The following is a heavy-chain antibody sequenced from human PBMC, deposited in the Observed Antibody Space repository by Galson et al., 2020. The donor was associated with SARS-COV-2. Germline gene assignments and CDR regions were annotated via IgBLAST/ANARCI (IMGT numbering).Heavy chain of an antibody. Sequence: ETSETLSLTCAVYGGSFSGYYWSWIRQPPGKGLEWIGEINHSGSTNYNPSLKSRVTISVDTSKNQFSLKLSSVTAADTAVYYCARGLFQDTHSPDYWGQGTLVTVSS. CDR3: ARGLFQDTHSPDY. J-gene: IGHJ4*02. V-gene: IGHV4-34*01. D-gene: IGHD2-15*01. CDR1: GGSFSGYY. CDR2: INHSGST.